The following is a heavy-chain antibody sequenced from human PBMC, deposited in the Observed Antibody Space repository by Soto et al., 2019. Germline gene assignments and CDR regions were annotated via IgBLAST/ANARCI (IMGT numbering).Heavy chain of an antibody. J-gene: IGHJ4*02. V-gene: IGHV3-23*01. CDR3: AKGAIWGIVVVITGGSFDY. Sequence: EVQLLESGGGLVQPGGSLRLSCAASGFTFSCYAMSWVRQAQGKGLAWVSAISGSGGSTYYADSVKGRFTISRDNSKNALYLQMNSLRAEDTAVYYCAKGAIWGIVVVITGGSFDYWGQGTLVTVSS. CDR2: ISGSGGST. CDR1: GFTFSCYA. D-gene: IGHD3-22*01.